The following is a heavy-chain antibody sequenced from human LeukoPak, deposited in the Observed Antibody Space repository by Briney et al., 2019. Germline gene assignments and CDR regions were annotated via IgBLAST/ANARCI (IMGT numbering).Heavy chain of an antibody. V-gene: IGHV3-7*01. Sequence: GGSLRLSCAASGFTFSSYWMSWVRQAPGKGLEWVANIKQDGSEKYYVDSVKGRFTISGDNAKNSLYLQMNSLRAEDTAVYYCARCGYSGYDWSDYWGQGTLVTVSS. D-gene: IGHD5-12*01. CDR3: ARCGYSGYDWSDY. CDR1: GFTFSSYW. CDR2: IKQDGSEK. J-gene: IGHJ4*02.